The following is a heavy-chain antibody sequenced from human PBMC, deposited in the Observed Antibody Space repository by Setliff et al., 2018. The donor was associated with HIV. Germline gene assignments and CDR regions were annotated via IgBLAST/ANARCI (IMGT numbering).Heavy chain of an antibody. CDR1: GDSISSGSYF. Sequence: ASETLSLTCSVSGDSISSGSYFWGWIRQTPGKGLEWIGNIYYTGFAYYNPSLKSRVTISLDTSKTHFFLNLTSVTDADTAVYFCTREGRGDPAMATTRIDYWGQGKLVTV. V-gene: IGHV4-39*02. CDR3: TREGRGDPAMATTRIDY. CDR2: IYYTGFA. D-gene: IGHD1-1*01. J-gene: IGHJ4*02.